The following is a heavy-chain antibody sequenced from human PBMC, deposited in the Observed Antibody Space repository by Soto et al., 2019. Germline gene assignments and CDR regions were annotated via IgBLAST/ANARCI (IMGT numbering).Heavy chain of an antibody. CDR2: ISGSGGST. V-gene: IGHV3-23*01. Sequence: GGSLRLSCAAAGFTFSSYAMSLVRQAPGKGLEWVSAISGSGGSTYYADSVKGRFTISRDNSKNTLYLQMNSLRAEDTAVYYCAKDSNARWLEYFDYWGQGTLVTVSS. D-gene: IGHD6-19*01. CDR1: GFTFSSYA. J-gene: IGHJ4*02. CDR3: AKDSNARWLEYFDY.